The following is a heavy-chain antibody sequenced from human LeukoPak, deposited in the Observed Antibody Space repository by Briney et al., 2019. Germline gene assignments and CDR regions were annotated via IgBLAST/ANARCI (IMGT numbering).Heavy chain of an antibody. CDR1: GFTFSDYN. V-gene: IGHV3-11*04. CDR3: AREREMATTNYFDY. J-gene: IGHJ4*02. Sequence: GGSLRLSCAASGFTFSDYNMRWIRQAPGKGLEWVSSISRSGSTIYYADSVKGRFTISRDNAKNSLYLQMNSLRAEDTAVYYCAREREMATTNYFDYWGQGTLVTVSS. D-gene: IGHD5-24*01. CDR2: ISRSGSTI.